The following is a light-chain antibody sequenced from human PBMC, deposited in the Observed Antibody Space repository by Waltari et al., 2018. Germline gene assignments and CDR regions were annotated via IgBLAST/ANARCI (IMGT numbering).Light chain of an antibody. V-gene: IGKV3-15*01. CDR1: QSVSSN. CDR2: GAS. J-gene: IGKJ2*01. Sequence: EIVMTQSPATLSVSPGERATLSSRASQSVSSNLAWYQQKPGQAPRLLIYGASTRATGIPARFSGSGSGTEFTLTISSLQSEDFAVYYCQQYNNWPPFMYTFGQGTKLEIK. CDR3: QQYNNWPPFMYT.